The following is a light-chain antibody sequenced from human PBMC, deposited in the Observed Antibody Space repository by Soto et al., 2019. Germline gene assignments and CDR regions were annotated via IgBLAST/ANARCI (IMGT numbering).Light chain of an antibody. J-gene: IGKJ1*01. CDR3: HQYTSPPWT. CDR1: QSVPGNY. Sequence: DIVLTQSPGTLSVSPGEGATLSCRASQSVPGNYLAWLQQKPGQSPRLLLYGASNRATGIPDRFRGSGSGTDFTLTISRVESEDFAVYYCHQYTSPPWTVGQGTKVETK. V-gene: IGKV3-20*01. CDR2: GAS.